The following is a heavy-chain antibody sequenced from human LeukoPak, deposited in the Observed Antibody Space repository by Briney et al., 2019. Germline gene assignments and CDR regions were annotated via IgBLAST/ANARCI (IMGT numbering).Heavy chain of an antibody. V-gene: IGHV4-59*08. J-gene: IGHJ5*02. Sequence: SETLSLTCTVSGGSISGTYYWSWLRQPPGKGLEWIGYIYYTGTTDSNPSLKSRVTISLDTSKNQFSLNLSSVTAADTAVYYCARVGFLSVWAVPWFDPWGQGTLVTVSS. CDR3: ARVGFLSVWAVPWFDP. D-gene: IGHD2-2*01. CDR1: GGSISGTYY. CDR2: IYYTGTT.